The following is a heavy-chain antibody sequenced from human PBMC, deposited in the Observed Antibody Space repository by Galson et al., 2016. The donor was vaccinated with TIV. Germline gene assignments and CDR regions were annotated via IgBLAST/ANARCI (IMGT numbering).Heavy chain of an antibody. CDR3: ATDRNTAFDTYHYYYGMDV. V-gene: IGHV1-69*06. CDR2: IIPLFRTT. CDR1: GGTFSSYV. J-gene: IGHJ6*02. D-gene: IGHD5-18*01. Sequence: SVKVSGKASGGTFSSYVFNWVRLAPGQGLEWMGGIIPLFRTTNYAQKFQGRVTITADKSTNTAYMELNSLKYGDTAVYYCATDRNTAFDTYHYYYGMDVWGQGTTVIVSS.